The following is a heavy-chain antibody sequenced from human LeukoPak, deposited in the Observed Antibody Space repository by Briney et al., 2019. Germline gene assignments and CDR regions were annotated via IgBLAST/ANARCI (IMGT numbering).Heavy chain of an antibody. CDR3: ARDLSYSGSASDY. CDR2: ISWNSGSI. D-gene: IGHD1-26*01. J-gene: IGHJ4*02. CDR1: GFTFDDYA. Sequence: GGSLRLSCAASGFTFDDYAMHWVRQAPGKGLEWVSGISWNSGSIGYADSVKGRFTISRDNAKNSLYLQMNSLRAEDTAVYYCARDLSYSGSASDYWGQGTLVTVSS. V-gene: IGHV3-9*01.